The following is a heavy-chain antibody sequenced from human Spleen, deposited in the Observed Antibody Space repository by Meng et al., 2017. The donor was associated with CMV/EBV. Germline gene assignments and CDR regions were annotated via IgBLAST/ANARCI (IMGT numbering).Heavy chain of an antibody. CDR1: GFTFSSYA. CDR2: IYAGGSST. CDR3: AHGRDYFDY. V-gene: IGHV3-23*03. Sequence: LRLSCAASGFTFSSYAMSWVRQAPGKGLEWVSVIYAGGSSTYYADSVKGRFTISRDDSENTLYLQMNSLRAEDTAVYYCAHGRDYFDYWGQGTLVTVSS. J-gene: IGHJ4*02.